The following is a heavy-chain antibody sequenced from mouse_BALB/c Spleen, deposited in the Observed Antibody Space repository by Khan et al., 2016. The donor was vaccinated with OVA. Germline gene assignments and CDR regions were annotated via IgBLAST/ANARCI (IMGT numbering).Heavy chain of an antibody. CDR1: GYTFTEYT. V-gene: IGHV1-18*01. CDR3: ARDARRY. Sequence: IQLVQSGPELVKPGPSVTISCKTSGYTFTEYTLHWVKQSHGKSLEWIGVINPKSGVTSYNQKIKGQATLTVDKSSSTSYIEFRILTAEDSAVNYCARDARRYWGQGTSVTVSS. J-gene: IGHJ4*01. CDR2: INPKSGVT.